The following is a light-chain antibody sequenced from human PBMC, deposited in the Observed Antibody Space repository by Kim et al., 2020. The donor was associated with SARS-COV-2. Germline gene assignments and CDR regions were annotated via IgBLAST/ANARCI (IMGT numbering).Light chain of an antibody. CDR3: QQYEDVPYT. CDR2: DAS. Sequence: TSVGDTVTIPCRASQDIGRYLNWFQQKPGKPPKVLISDASNLKTGVPSRFSGRGSGTDFTFTISSLQPEDIATYYCQQYEDVPYTFGQGTKLEI. J-gene: IGKJ2*01. CDR1: QDIGRY. V-gene: IGKV1-33*01.